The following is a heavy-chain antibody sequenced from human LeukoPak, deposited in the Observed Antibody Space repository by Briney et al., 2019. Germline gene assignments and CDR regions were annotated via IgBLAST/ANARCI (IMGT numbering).Heavy chain of an antibody. J-gene: IGHJ4*02. CDR2: IGRSGRTI. D-gene: IGHD2-2*02. V-gene: IGHV3-48*03. Sequence: PGGSLRLSCAASGFTLSNYELIWVRQAAGTGLEWISYIGRSGRTIYYADSVTGRFTTSREYAKKSLYLQMNCLRSQPTTVHCSARGDSLEKLLYLFDHGGQGTRVTVSS. CDR3: ARGDSLEKLLYLFDH. CDR1: GFTLSNYE.